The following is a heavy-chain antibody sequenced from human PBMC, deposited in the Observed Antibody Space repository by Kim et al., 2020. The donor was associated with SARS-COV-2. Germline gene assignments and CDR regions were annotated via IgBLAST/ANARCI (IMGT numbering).Heavy chain of an antibody. V-gene: IGHV4-34*01. D-gene: IGHD2-21*01. CDR3: ARGAEVVIALYYFDY. J-gene: IGHJ4*02. Sequence: PALKSGVTRSVDTSKNQVSLELSSVTAADTAVYYCARGAEVVIALYYFDYWGQGTLVTVSS.